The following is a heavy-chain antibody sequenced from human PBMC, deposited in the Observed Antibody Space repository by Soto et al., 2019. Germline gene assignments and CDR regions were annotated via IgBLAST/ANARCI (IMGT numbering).Heavy chain of an antibody. V-gene: IGHV2-5*02. CDR2: IYWDDDK. D-gene: IGHD2-21*02. CDR3: AHSRCGGDCLQSYSSHYYFGMDV. CDR1: GFSLSTGGVG. Sequence: QITLKESGPTLVKPTQTLTLTCTFSGFSLSTGGVGVGWIRQPPGKALEWLALIYWDDDKRYRPSLKSRLTITRHTYKHHVVLTLPNIDPLDTAPYYCAHSRCGGDCLQSYSSHYYFGMDVWGQGTTVTVSS. J-gene: IGHJ6*02.